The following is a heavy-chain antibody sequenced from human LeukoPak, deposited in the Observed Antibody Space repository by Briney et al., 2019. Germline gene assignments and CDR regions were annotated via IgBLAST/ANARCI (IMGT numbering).Heavy chain of an antibody. V-gene: IGHV3-48*03. CDR1: GFTFSGYE. Sequence: GGSLRLSCAASGFTFSGYELNWVRQAPGKGLEWVSYISISGTNMFYADSVKGLFTISRDNSRTSLYLQMSSMRAEDKAVYYCSRGGGSAYHYNAFDIWGLGTMVTVSS. CDR3: SRGGGSAYHYNAFDI. D-gene: IGHD3-22*01. CDR2: ISISGTNM. J-gene: IGHJ3*02.